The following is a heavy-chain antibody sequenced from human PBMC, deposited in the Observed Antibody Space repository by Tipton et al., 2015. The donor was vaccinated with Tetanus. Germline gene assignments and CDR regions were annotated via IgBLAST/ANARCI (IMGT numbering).Heavy chain of an antibody. D-gene: IGHD4-17*01. V-gene: IGHV3-21*01. CDR3: AKDQGPDYGDQLEY. CDR2: ISSSSSYI. J-gene: IGHJ4*02. Sequence: SLRLSCAASGFTFSSYSMNWVRQAPGKGLEWVSSISSSSSYIYYADSVKGRFTISRDNAKNSLYLQMNSLRDEDTAVYYCAKDQGPDYGDQLEYWGQGILVTVSS. CDR1: GFTFSSYS.